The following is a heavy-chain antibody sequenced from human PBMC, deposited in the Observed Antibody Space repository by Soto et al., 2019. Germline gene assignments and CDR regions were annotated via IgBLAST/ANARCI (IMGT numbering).Heavy chain of an antibody. CDR3: TRCGIQYHSNGYYLGIDGMDV. CDR1: GGTFNSYA. D-gene: IGHD3-22*01. Sequence: QVQLVQSGAEVKKPESSVRGSCKASGGTFNSYAITWVRQAPGQGLEWMGGTIPMFGTTNYAEKFQGRGTITADETTNTAYMELRSLRSEDTALYYCTRCGIQYHSNGYYLGIDGMDVWGQGTTVIVSS. J-gene: IGHJ6*02. V-gene: IGHV1-69*12. CDR2: TIPMFGTT.